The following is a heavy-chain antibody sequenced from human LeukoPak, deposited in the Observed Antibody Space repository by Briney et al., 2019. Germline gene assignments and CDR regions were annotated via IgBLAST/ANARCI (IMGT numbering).Heavy chain of an antibody. D-gene: IGHD3-22*01. CDR3: ARAHYYYDSSGYYDY. J-gene: IGHJ4*02. V-gene: IGHV4-34*01. Sequence: LRLSCTASGFTFGDYAMSWIRQPPGKGLEWIGEINHSGSTNYNPSLKSRVTISVDTSKNQFSLKLSSVTAADTAVYYCARAHYYYDSSGYYDYWGQGTLVTVSS. CDR1: GFTFGDYA. CDR2: INHSGST.